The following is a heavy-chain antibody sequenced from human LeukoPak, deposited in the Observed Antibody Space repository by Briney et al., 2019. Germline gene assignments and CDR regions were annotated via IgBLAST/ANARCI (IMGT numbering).Heavy chain of an antibody. J-gene: IGHJ4*02. Sequence: ASGKVSCKTSGYSFNDYYLHWVRQAPGQGLEWMGWINPNSGRTNSAPKFQGRVTLTTDTSITTAYMELTSLISGDTALYYCARDSSDVLTGYYHFWGQGTLVTVSS. V-gene: IGHV1-2*02. D-gene: IGHD3-9*01. CDR1: GYSFNDYY. CDR2: INPNSGRT. CDR3: ARDSSDVLTGYYHF.